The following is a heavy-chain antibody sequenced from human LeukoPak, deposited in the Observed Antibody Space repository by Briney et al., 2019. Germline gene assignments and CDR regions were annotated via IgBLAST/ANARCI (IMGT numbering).Heavy chain of an antibody. D-gene: IGHD3-10*01. J-gene: IGHJ4*02. CDR1: GFTFSIYS. V-gene: IGHV3-23*01. CDR2: ISGSGGST. CDR3: AKRTLLWFGEPH. Sequence: PGGSLRLSCVASGFTFSIYSMTWVRQGPGKGLEWVSAISGSGGSTYYADSVKGRFTISRDNSKNTLYLQMNSLRAEDTAVYYCAKRTLLWFGEPHWGQGTLVTVSS.